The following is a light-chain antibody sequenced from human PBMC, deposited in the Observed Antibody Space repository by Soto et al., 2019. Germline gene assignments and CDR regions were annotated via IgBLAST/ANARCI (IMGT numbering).Light chain of an antibody. CDR2: DVS. V-gene: IGKV3-20*01. Sequence: DIVLTQSPGTLSLSPGERATLSCRSSQSVSRNYLAWYQQKPAQAPRLVIYDVSGRATDIPVRFSGSGSGTAFMFLISRLEPEDSVVYYCQQYGMSLTFGQGTKVEIK. CDR3: QQYGMSLT. J-gene: IGKJ1*01. CDR1: QSVSRNY.